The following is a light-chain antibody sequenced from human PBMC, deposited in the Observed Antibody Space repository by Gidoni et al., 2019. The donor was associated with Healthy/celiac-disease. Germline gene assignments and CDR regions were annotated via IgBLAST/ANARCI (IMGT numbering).Light chain of an antibody. V-gene: IGKV1-39*01. Sequence: DIQMTQSPSSLSASVGDRVTITCRASQTISSYLNWYQQKPGKAPKLLIYAASSWQSGGPSRFSGSGSGTDCTLTISSLQPEDFATYYCQQSYSTPPTFGQGTKVEIK. CDR2: AAS. CDR1: QTISSY. J-gene: IGKJ1*01. CDR3: QQSYSTPPT.